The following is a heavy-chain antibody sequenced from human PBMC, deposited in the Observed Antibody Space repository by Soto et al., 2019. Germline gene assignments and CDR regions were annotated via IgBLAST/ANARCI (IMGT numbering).Heavy chain of an antibody. J-gene: IGHJ3*02. CDR3: ARQGPAYCGGDCYPTDAFDI. D-gene: IGHD2-21*02. CDR2: IDPSDSYT. Sequence: GESLKISCKGSGYSFTSYWISWVRQMPGKGLEWMGRIDPSDSYTSYSPSLQGHVTISADKSISTAYLQWSSLKASDTAMYYCARQGPAYCGGDCYPTDAFDIWGQGTMVTVSS. V-gene: IGHV5-10-1*01. CDR1: GYSFTSYW.